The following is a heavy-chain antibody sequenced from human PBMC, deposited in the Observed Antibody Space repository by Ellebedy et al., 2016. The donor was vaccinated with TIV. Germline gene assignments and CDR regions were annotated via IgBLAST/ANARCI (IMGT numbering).Heavy chain of an antibody. J-gene: IGHJ6*02. D-gene: IGHD1-1*01. CDR3: AGDPSVGRAHDRERRPGKFSFYGLDV. Sequence: MPSETLSLTCTVSGGSFSGYYWSWIRQPPGKGLEWIAYISYSWNTNSNPSLKRRVTISVDSSMNQFSLKLKSVTAAATAVYYCAGDPSVGRAHDRERRPGKFSFYGLDVWGQGTTVTVPS. CDR2: ISYSWNT. CDR1: GGSFSGYY. V-gene: IGHV4-59*01.